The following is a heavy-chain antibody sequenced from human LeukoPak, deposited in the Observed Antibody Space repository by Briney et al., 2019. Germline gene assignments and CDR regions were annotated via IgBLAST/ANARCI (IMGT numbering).Heavy chain of an antibody. D-gene: IGHD1-26*01. CDR2: IDYSGST. Sequence: SETLSLTCTVYSGSISTSSYYWGWLRQPPEKGLGLIRSIDYSGSTYYNPSRETRTTISVDTSKSQFSLKLSSVTAADTAVYDCARHVPIGGSYTVDCWGQGTLVTVSS. J-gene: IGHJ4*02. CDR1: SGSISTSSYY. CDR3: ARHVPIGGSYTVDC. V-gene: IGHV4-39*01.